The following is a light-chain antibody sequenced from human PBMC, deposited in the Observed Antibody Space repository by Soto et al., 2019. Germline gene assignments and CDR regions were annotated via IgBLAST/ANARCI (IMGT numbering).Light chain of an antibody. CDR1: QAIRNY. CDR2: GAS. CDR3: LQDYNYPYT. Sequence: GDSVTFTCRASQAIRNYLGWYQQKPGKAPKLLIFGASTLQSGVPSRFSGSGSGTDFTLTISSLQPEDFATYYCLQDYNYPYTFGQGTKLELK. J-gene: IGKJ2*01. V-gene: IGKV1-6*01.